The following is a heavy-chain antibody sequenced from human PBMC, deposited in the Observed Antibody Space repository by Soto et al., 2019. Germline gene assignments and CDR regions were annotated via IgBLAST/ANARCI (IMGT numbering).Heavy chain of an antibody. CDR1: GGSISSYY. V-gene: IGHV4-59*01. CDR2: IYYSGST. CDR3: ARRYGASLDY. D-gene: IGHD4-17*01. Sequence: QVQLQESGPGLVKPSETLSLTCTVSGGSISSYYWSWIRQPPGKGLEWIGYIYYSGSTNYNPSLQSRFTISGDTSKNQFTLKLSSVTAADTAVYYCARRYGASLDYWGQGTLVTVSS. J-gene: IGHJ4*02.